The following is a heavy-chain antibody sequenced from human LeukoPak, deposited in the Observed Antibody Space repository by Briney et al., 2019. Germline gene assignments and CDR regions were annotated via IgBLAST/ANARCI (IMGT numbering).Heavy chain of an antibody. Sequence: GESLKISCKGAGYSFNIYWIGWVRQMPGKGLEGMGNIYPGDSDTRYSPSFQGQVTISADKSISTAYLQWNSLQTSDTAIYYCARFCSGGGCPNPSFDYWGQGSLVTVSS. CDR3: ARFCSGGGCPNPSFDY. V-gene: IGHV5-51*01. CDR2: IYPGDSDT. CDR1: GYSFNIYW. J-gene: IGHJ4*02. D-gene: IGHD2-15*01.